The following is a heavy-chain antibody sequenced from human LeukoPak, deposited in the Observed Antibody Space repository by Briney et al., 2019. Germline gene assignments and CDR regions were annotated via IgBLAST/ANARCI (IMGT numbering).Heavy chain of an antibody. D-gene: IGHD1-26*01. CDR2: ISSNVGST. CDR1: GFTFSSYA. CDR3: ARTRDYSGSYDY. J-gene: IGHJ4*02. V-gene: IGHV3-64*01. Sequence: VGSLRLSCAASGFTFSSYAMHCVRQAPGKGLEYGSPISSNVGSTYYANSVKGGFTISRDNSKNQLYLQMGSLRAEDMAVYYCARTRDYSGSYDYWGQGTLVTVSS.